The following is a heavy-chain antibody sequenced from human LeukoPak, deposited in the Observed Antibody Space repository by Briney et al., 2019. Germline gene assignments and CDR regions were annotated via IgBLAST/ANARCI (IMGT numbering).Heavy chain of an antibody. Sequence: GGSLRLSCTASGFIFSSYGMHWVRQAPGKGLEGVAVIWHDGSNEYYADSVKGRVTISRDNSNNTLYLQMNSLRAEDTAVYYCARGIPQTGVMLDYWGQGTLVTVPS. J-gene: IGHJ4*02. CDR1: GFIFSSYG. CDR2: IWHDGSNE. D-gene: IGHD2-21*01. CDR3: ARGIPQTGVMLDY. V-gene: IGHV3-33*01.